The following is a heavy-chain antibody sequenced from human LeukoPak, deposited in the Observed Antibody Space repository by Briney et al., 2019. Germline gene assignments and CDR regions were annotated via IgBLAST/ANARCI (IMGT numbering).Heavy chain of an antibody. D-gene: IGHD6-13*01. CDR1: GFTFSTHG. CDR3: ARSMAAADY. CDR2: MWYDGSKK. V-gene: IGHV3-33*01. J-gene: IGHJ4*02. Sequence: GGSLRLSCGASGFTFSTHGMQWVRQAPGKGLEWVAVMWYDGSKKYYADSVKGRFTVSRDNSKNTLYLEMNSLRAEDTAVYYCARSMAAADYWGQGTLVTVSS.